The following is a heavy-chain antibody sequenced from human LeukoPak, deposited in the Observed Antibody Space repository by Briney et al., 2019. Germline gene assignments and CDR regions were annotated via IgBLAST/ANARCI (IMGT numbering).Heavy chain of an antibody. V-gene: IGHV1-18*01. CDR2: ISAYNGNT. Sequence: ASVKVSCKASGYIFTSYGISWVRQAPGQGLEWMGWISAYNGNTNYAQKLQGRVTMTRDTSISTAYMELRSLRSDDTAVYYCARDGRHRYYYDSSGFYGSWFDPWGQGTLVTVSS. CDR1: GYIFTSYG. J-gene: IGHJ5*02. D-gene: IGHD3-22*01. CDR3: ARDGRHRYYYDSSGFYGSWFDP.